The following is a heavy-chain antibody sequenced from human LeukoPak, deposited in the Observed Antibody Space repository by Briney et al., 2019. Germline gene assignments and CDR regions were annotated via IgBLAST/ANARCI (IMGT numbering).Heavy chain of an antibody. CDR3: ARSIYSSGSPPFDY. J-gene: IGHJ4*02. CDR2: IYPGDSDT. D-gene: IGHD5-18*01. Sequence: GESLRISCKGSGYSFTSYWIGWVRQMPGKGLEWMGIIYPGDSDTRYSPPFQGQVTISADKSISTAYLQWSSLKASDTAMYYCARSIYSSGSPPFDYWGQGTLVTVSS. CDR1: GYSFTSYW. V-gene: IGHV5-51*01.